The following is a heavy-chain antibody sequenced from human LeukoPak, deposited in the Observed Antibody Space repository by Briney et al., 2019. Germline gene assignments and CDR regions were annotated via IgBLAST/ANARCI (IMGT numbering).Heavy chain of an antibody. J-gene: IGHJ5*02. CDR1: GGTFSSYA. CDR3: ARSGKWVVTAQNWFDP. CDR2: IIPIFGTA. Sequence: SVKVSCKASGGTFSSYAISWVRQAPGQGLEWMGGIIPIFGTANYAQKFQSRVTITADESTSTAYMELSSLRSEDTAVYYCARSGKWVVTAQNWFDPWGQGTLVTVSS. D-gene: IGHD2-21*02. V-gene: IGHV1-69*13.